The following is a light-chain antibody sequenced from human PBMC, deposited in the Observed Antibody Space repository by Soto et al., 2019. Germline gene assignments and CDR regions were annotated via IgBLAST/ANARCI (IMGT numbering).Light chain of an antibody. V-gene: IGLV2-8*01. CDR2: GVN. Sequence: QSALTQPPSASGSPGQSVTISCTGTSSDVGGYNFVSWFQQNPGKAPKLIIYGVNKRPSGVPDRFFGSKSGNTASLTVSGLQAEDEADYYCNSYAGSNNFVVFGGGTKVTVL. CDR1: SSDVGGYNF. CDR3: NSYAGSNNFVV. J-gene: IGLJ2*01.